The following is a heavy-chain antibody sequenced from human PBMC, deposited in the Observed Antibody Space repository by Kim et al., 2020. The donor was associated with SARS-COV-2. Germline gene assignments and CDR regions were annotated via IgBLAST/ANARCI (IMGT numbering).Heavy chain of an antibody. CDR1: GGSISSSSYY. Sequence: SETLSLTCTVSGGSISSSSYYWGGIRQPPGKGLEWIGSIYYSGSTYYNPSLKSRVTISVDTSKNQFSLKLSSVTAADTAVYYCARQGDILTGYSEFDPWGQGTLVTVSS. CDR2: IYYSGST. J-gene: IGHJ5*02. CDR3: ARQGDILTGYSEFDP. D-gene: IGHD3-9*01. V-gene: IGHV4-39*01.